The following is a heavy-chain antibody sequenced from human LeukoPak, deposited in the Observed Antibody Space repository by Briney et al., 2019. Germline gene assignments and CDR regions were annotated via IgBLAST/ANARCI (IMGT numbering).Heavy chain of an antibody. CDR2: IIPIFGTA. CDR1: GGTFSSYA. J-gene: IGHJ5*02. D-gene: IGHD6-13*01. CDR3: ARVPSGSDWFDP. Sequence: SVKVSCKASGGTFSSYAISWVRQAPGQGLEWMGRIIPIFGTANYAQKFRGRVTITTDESTSTAYMELSSLRSEDTAVYYCARVPSGSDWFDPWGQGTLVTVSS. V-gene: IGHV1-69*05.